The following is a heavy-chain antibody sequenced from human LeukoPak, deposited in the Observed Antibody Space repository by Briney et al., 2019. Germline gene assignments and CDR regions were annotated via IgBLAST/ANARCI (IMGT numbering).Heavy chain of an antibody. V-gene: IGHV3-23*01. CDR2: ISGSAGST. J-gene: IGHJ4*02. Sequence: GGSLRLSCAASGFTFSSYAMSWVRQAPGKGLEWVSAISGSAGSTYYADSVKGRFTISRDNSKNTLYLQMNSLRAEDTALYYCAKDHCSSTSCDDWFRGALDYWGQGTLVTVSS. CDR3: AKDHCSSTSCDDWFRGALDY. CDR1: GFTFSSYA. D-gene: IGHD2-2*01.